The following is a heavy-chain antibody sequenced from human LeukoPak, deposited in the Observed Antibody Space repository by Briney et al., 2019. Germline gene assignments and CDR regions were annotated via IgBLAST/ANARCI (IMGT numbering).Heavy chain of an antibody. J-gene: IGHJ6*02. CDR2: IKADGSGT. CDR1: GFNIGPYA. D-gene: IGHD1-1*01. Sequence: GGSLRLSCAASGFNIGPYAMYWVRQGPGRGLEWVSVIKADGSGTFYSDSVRGRFTTSRDNSKNSLYLQMSSLTSVDTALYYCATLAFYHNLDVWGQGTTVAVSS. V-gene: IGHV3-43*02. CDR3: ATLAFYHNLDV.